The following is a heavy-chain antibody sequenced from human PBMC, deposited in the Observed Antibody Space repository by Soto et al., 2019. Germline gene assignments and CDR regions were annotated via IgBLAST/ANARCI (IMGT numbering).Heavy chain of an antibody. CDR3: ARGGYGEPFDY. Sequence: SETLSLTCAVSGGSISSGGYSWSWIRQPPGKGLEWIGYIYHSGSTYYNPSLKSRVTISVDRSKNQFSLKLSSVTAADTAVYYCARGGYGEPFDYWGQGTLVTVSS. CDR2: IYHSGST. J-gene: IGHJ4*02. D-gene: IGHD4-17*01. CDR1: GGSISSGGYS. V-gene: IGHV4-30-2*01.